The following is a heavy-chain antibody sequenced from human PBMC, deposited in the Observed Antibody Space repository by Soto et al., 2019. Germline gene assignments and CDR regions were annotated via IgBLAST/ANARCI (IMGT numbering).Heavy chain of an antibody. Sequence: PGGSLRLSCAASGFTFSSYSMNWVRQAPGKGLEWVSSISSSSSYIYYADSVKGRFTISRDNAKNSLYLQMNSLRAEDTAVYYCARAPRRDYYYYYMDVWGKGTTVTVSS. CDR2: ISSSSSYI. J-gene: IGHJ6*03. CDR1: GFTFSSYS. V-gene: IGHV3-21*01. CDR3: ARAPRRDYYYYYMDV.